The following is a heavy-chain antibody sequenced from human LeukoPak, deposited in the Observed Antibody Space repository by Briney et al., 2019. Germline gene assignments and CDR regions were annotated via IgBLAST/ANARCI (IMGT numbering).Heavy chain of an antibody. Sequence: SETLSLTCTVSGGSISSGDYYWSWIRQPPGKGLEWIGYIYYSGSTYYNPSLKSRVTISVGTSKNQFSLKVNSVTAADTGVYYCASKSTDHGELRFDYWGQGTLVTVSS. J-gene: IGHJ4*02. D-gene: IGHD4-17*01. V-gene: IGHV4-30-4*02. CDR2: IYYSGST. CDR3: ASKSTDHGELRFDY. CDR1: GGSISSGDYY.